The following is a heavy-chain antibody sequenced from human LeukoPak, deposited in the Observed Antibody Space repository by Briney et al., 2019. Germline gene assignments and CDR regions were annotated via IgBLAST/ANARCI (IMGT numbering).Heavy chain of an antibody. CDR1: GFTVSNNY. CDR2: IYSAGNI. CDR3: AREKYGSGPQPFDY. J-gene: IGHJ4*02. V-gene: IGHV3-66*01. D-gene: IGHD3-10*01. Sequence: GGSLRPSCAASGFTVSNNYMNWVRQAPGKGLEWVSSIYSAGNIYYADSAKGRFTISRDNSKNTLYLQMNSLRVDDTAVYYCAREKYGSGPQPFDYWGQGTQVTVSS.